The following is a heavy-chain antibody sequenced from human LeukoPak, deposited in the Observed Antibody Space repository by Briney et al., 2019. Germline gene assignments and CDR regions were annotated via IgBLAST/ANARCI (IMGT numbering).Heavy chain of an antibody. CDR3: ARAILTYYYDSSGYPGVPDAFDI. D-gene: IGHD3-22*01. Sequence: ASVKVSCKASGYTFTSYGISWVRQAPGQGLEWMGWISAYNGNTNYAQKLQGRVTMTTDTSTSTAYMELRSLRSDDTAVYYCARAILTYYYDSSGYPGVPDAFDIWGQGTMVTVSS. CDR2: ISAYNGNT. V-gene: IGHV1-18*01. J-gene: IGHJ3*02. CDR1: GYTFTSYG.